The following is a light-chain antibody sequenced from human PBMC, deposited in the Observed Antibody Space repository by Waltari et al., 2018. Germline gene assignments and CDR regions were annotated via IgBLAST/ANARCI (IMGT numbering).Light chain of an antibody. CDR2: GAS. Sequence: EIVLTQSPGTLSLSPGERATLSCRASQSIGRYLAWYQQKPDQAPRLLIYGASNRATGIPDRFSGSGSETDFSLTISRLEPEDFAVYYCQNHERLPATFGQGTKVEIK. V-gene: IGKV3-20*01. CDR3: QNHERLPAT. J-gene: IGKJ1*01. CDR1: QSIGRY.